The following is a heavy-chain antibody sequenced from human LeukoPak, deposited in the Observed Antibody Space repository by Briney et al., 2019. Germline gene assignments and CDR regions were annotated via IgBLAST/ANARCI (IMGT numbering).Heavy chain of an antibody. CDR3: ARSGLGLVTTTD. CDR1: VFTFSSYA. J-gene: IGHJ4*02. Sequence: GGALILSCAASVFTFSSYAMHWGPRAPGKGLERVAVISYDGSNKYYADSVKRRFTISSDNSKNTLYLQMNSLRAEDTAVYYCARSGLGLVTTTDWGQGTLVTVSS. D-gene: IGHD3-22*01. V-gene: IGHV3-30-3*01. CDR2: ISYDGSNK.